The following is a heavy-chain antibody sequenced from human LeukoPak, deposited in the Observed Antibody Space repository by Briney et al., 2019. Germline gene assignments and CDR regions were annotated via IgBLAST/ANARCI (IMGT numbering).Heavy chain of an antibody. CDR3: ATNPQDYYGSGSYLSSHAFDI. D-gene: IGHD3-10*01. J-gene: IGHJ3*02. CDR1: GGSISSYY. CDR2: IHYSGST. Sequence: SETLSLTCTVSGGSISSYYWSWIRQPPRKGLEWIGYIHYSGSTNYNPPLKSRVTISVDTSKNQFSLKLSSVTAADTAVYYCATNPQDYYGSGSYLSSHAFDIWGQGTMVTVSS. V-gene: IGHV4-59*12.